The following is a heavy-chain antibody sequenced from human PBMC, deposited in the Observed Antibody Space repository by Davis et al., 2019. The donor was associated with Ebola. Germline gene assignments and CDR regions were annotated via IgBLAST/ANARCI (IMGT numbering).Heavy chain of an antibody. CDR2: IYPGDSDT. J-gene: IGHJ5*02. CDR3: ARKTVLYSWEENWSDP. D-gene: IGHD1-26*01. CDR1: GYSFTSYW. V-gene: IGHV5-51*01. Sequence: GESLKISCKGSGYSFTSYWIGWVRQMPGKGLEWMGIIYPGDSDTRYSPSFQGQVTISADKSISTAYLQWSSLKASDTAMYYCARKTVLYSWEENWSDPWGQGTLVTVSS.